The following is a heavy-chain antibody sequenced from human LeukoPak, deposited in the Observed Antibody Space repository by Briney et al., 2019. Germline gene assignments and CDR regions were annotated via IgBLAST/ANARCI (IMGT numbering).Heavy chain of an antibody. CDR2: IYYSGST. V-gene: IGHV4-31*02. D-gene: IGHD6-19*01. CDR1: GVSINSGQYY. CDR3: ASLGQTSGWLDY. J-gene: IGHJ4*02. Sequence: PSQTLSLTCSVSGVSINSGQYYWSWIRQQPGKGLEWIGYIYYSGSTYYNPSLKTRVTISLDTSENQFSLNLNSVTAADTAVYYCASLGQTSGWLDYWGQGTLVTVSS.